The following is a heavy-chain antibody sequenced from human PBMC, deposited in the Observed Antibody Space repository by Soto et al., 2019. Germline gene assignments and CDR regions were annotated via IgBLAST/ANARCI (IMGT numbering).Heavy chain of an antibody. CDR1: GFTFSSYA. V-gene: IGHV3-23*01. J-gene: IGHJ5*02. CDR2: ISGSGGST. D-gene: IGHD3-10*01. Sequence: GGSPRLSCAASGFTFSSYAMSWVRQAPGKGLEWVSAISGSGGSTYYADSVKGRFTISRDNSKNTLYLQMNSLRAEDTAVYYCAKGEGPGMVFDPWGQGTLVTVSS. CDR3: AKGEGPGMVFDP.